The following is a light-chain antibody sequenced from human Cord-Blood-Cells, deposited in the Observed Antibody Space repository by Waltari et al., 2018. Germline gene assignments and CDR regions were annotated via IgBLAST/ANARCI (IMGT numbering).Light chain of an antibody. CDR2: WAS. CDR3: QQYYSTPYT. CDR1: KSVLYSSNNKHY. J-gene: IGKJ2*01. V-gene: IGKV4-1*01. Sequence: DIVMTQSPDSLAVSLGERATIICKSSKSVLYSSNNKHYLAWYQQKPGEPPKLLIYWASTRESGVPDRFSGSGSGTDFTLTSSSLQAQYVSVYYCQQYYSTPYTFGQGTKLEIK.